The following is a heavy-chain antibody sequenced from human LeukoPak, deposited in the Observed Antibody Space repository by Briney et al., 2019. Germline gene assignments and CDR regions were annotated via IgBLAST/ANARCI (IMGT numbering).Heavy chain of an antibody. CDR1: GGSISSYY. CDR2: IYYSGST. Sequence: SETLSLTCTVSGGSISSYYWSWIRQPPGKGLEWIGYIYYSGSTNYNPSHKSRVTISIDTPKNQFSLRLSSVSAADTAVYYCARRDTATGIDPWGQGTLVTVSS. CDR3: ARRDTATGIDP. D-gene: IGHD2-2*02. V-gene: IGHV4-59*01. J-gene: IGHJ5*02.